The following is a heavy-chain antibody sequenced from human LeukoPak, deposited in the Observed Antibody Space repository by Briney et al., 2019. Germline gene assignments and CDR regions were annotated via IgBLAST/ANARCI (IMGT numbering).Heavy chain of an antibody. V-gene: IGHV3-64D*06. Sequence: GSLRLSCSASGFTFSSYAMHWVRQAPGKGLEYVSAISSNGGSTYYADSVKGRFTISRDNSKNTLYLQMSSLRAEGTAVYYCVKELLYYDILTGYYPGPTGDYWGQGTLVTVSS. J-gene: IGHJ4*02. CDR2: ISSNGGST. CDR3: VKELLYYDILTGYYPGPTGDY. CDR1: GFTFSSYA. D-gene: IGHD3-9*01.